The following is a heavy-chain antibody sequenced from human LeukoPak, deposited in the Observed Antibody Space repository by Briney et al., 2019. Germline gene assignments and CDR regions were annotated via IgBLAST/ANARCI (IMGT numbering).Heavy chain of an antibody. Sequence: PGGSLRLSCAASGFTFSSYAMSWVRQAPGKGLEWVSAIIGSGGSTYYADSVKGRFTISRDNSKNTLYLQMNSLRAEDTAVYYCAKGVQSIAARSAVDYWGQGTLVTVSS. D-gene: IGHD6-6*01. J-gene: IGHJ4*02. CDR3: AKGVQSIAARSAVDY. V-gene: IGHV3-23*01. CDR2: IIGSGGST. CDR1: GFTFSSYA.